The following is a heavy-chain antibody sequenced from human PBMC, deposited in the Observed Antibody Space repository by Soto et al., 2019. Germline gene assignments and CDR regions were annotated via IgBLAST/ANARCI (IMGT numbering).Heavy chain of an antibody. V-gene: IGHV1-3*01. J-gene: IGHJ6*02. CDR2: INAGNGNT. CDR1: GYTFTSYA. Sequence: ASVKVSCKASGYTFTSYAMHWVRQAPGQRLEWMGWINAGNGNTKYSQKFQGRVTITRDTSASTAYMELSSLRSEDTAVYYCASDYCSGGSCPLYYGMDVWGQGTTVTVSS. D-gene: IGHD2-15*01. CDR3: ASDYCSGGSCPLYYGMDV.